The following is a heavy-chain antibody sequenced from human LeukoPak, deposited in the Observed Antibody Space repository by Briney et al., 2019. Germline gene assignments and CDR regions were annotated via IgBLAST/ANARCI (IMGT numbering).Heavy chain of an antibody. D-gene: IGHD5-18*01. CDR2: INPSDGGT. J-gene: IGHJ6*03. CDR3: AREGQVWSHYYYYYMDV. CDR1: GYTFTDYY. Sequence: ASVKVSCKASGYTFTDYYMHWVRQAPGQGLEWMGIINPSDGGTTYAQNFQGRVTMTSDMSTSTLYMDLSSLRSDDTAVYYCAREGQVWSHYYYYYMDVWGKGTTVTVSS. V-gene: IGHV1-46*01.